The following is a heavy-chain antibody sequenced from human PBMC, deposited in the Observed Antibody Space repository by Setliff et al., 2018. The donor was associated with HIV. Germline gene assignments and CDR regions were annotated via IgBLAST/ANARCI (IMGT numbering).Heavy chain of an antibody. Sequence: SETLSLTCSVSGGSISGHYWVWIRQPPGKGLEWIGDMFSSGSAQYNSSLKSGVSMSADTSHNQFSLKLTSVTAADTAVYYCARDAPWDSYGLDYWGQGTRVTVSS. CDR2: MFSSGSA. D-gene: IGHD5-18*01. CDR3: ARDAPWDSYGLDY. V-gene: IGHV4-59*11. CDR1: GGSISGHY. J-gene: IGHJ4*02.